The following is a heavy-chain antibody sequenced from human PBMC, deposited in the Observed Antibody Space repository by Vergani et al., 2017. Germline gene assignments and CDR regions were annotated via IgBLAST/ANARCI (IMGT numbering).Heavy chain of an antibody. V-gene: IGHV1-69*01. Sequence: QVQLVQSGAEVKKPGSSVKVSCKASGGTFSSYAISWVRQAPGQGLEWMGGIIPIFGTANYAQKFQGRVTITADESTSTAYMVLSSLRSEDTAVYYCASVGGGVSIAVAHRSPLGLWGQGTLVTVSS. J-gene: IGHJ4*02. CDR2: IIPIFGTA. CDR1: GGTFSSYA. CDR3: ASVGGGVSIAVAHRSPLGL. D-gene: IGHD6-19*01.